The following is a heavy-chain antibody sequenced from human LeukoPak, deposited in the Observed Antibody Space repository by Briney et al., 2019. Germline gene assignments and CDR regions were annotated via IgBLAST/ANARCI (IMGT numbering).Heavy chain of an antibody. D-gene: IGHD6-13*01. J-gene: IGHJ3*02. V-gene: IGHV3-9*03. CDR3: AKSVINPAAAGTDAFDI. CDR2: MSWNSGSI. Sequence: PGRSLRLSFAASGFPFDDYAMHWGRQAPGKGREGVSGMSWNSGSIGYADSVKGRFTISRDSAKNSRYLQMNRLRPEDMALYYCAKSVINPAAAGTDAFDIWGQGTMVTVSS. CDR1: GFPFDDYA.